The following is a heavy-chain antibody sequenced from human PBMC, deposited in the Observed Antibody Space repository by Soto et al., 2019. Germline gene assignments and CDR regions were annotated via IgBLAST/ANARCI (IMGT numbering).Heavy chain of an antibody. Sequence: QVQLQESGPGLVKPSQTLSLTCTVSGGSISSGDYYWSWIRQPPGKGLEWIGYIYYSGSTYYNPSLKSRVTISVDTSKNQFSLKLSSVTAADTAVYYCARAYYYGSGSYLYYYYGMDVWGQGTTVTVSS. CDR1: GGSISSGDYY. D-gene: IGHD3-10*01. J-gene: IGHJ6*02. CDR3: ARAYYYGSGSYLYYYYGMDV. V-gene: IGHV4-30-4*01. CDR2: IYYSGST.